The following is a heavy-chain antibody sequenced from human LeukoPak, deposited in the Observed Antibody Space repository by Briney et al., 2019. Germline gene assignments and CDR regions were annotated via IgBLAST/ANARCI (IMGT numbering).Heavy chain of an antibody. D-gene: IGHD2-2*01. CDR2: MNPNSGNT. Sequence: ASVKVSCKASGYTFTSYDINWVRQATGQGLEWMGWMNPNSGNTGYAQKFQGRVTITRNTSISTAYMELSSLRSEDTAVYYCARGKRRASHMPLYYYYMDVWGKGTTVTVSS. V-gene: IGHV1-8*03. CDR3: ARGKRRASHMPLYYYYMDV. CDR1: GYTFTSYD. J-gene: IGHJ6*03.